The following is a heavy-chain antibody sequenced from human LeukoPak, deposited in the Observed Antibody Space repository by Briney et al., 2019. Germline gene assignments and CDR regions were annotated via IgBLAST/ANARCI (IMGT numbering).Heavy chain of an antibody. CDR2: ISYDGSNK. J-gene: IGHJ4*02. V-gene: IGHV3-30*04. CDR1: GFTFSSYA. D-gene: IGHD5-12*01. CDR3: ARGGCSGYTFDY. Sequence: GRSLRLSCAASGFTFSSYAMHWVRQAPGKGLEWVAVISYDGSNKYYADSVKGRFTISRDNSKNTLYLQMNSLRAEDTAVYYCARGGCSGYTFDYWGQGTLVTVSS.